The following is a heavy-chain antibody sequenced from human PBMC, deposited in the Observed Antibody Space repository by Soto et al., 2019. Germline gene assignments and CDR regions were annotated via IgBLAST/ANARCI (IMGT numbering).Heavy chain of an antibody. V-gene: IGHV6-1*01. CDR3: ARGSSSWLNYYYYGMDV. D-gene: IGHD6-13*01. CDR2: TYYRSKWYN. J-gene: IGHJ6*02. Sequence: SQTLSLTCAISGDSVSSNSAAWNWTRQSPSRGLEWLGRTYYRSKWYNDYAVSVKSRITINPDTSKNQFSLQLNSVTPEDTAVYYCARGSSSWLNYYYYGMDVWGQGTTVTVSS. CDR1: GDSVSSNSAA.